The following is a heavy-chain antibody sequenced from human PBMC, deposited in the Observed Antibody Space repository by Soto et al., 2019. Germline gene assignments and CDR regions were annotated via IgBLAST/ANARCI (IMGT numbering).Heavy chain of an antibody. J-gene: IGHJ5*02. CDR2: IYYSGST. CDR3: ARQVPAAIRLGWFDP. V-gene: IGHV4-39*01. D-gene: IGHD2-2*02. CDR1: GGSISRSTYY. Sequence: NPSETLSLTCTVSGGSISRSTYYWGWIRQPPGKGLEWIGSIYYSGSTYYRPSLKSRVTISVDTSKSQFSLKLSSVTAADTAVYYCARQVPAAIRLGWFDPWGQGTLVTVSS.